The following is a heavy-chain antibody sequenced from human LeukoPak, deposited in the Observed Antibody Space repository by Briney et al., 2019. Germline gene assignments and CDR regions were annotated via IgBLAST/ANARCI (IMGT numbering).Heavy chain of an antibody. CDR2: MNPNSGNT. V-gene: IGHV1-8*03. CDR1: GYTFTSYD. Sequence: ASVKVSCKASGYTFTSYDINWVRQATGQGLEWMGWMNPNSGNTGYAQKFQGRVTITRNTSISTAYMELSSLRSEDTAVYYCARDYDILTGYSLAPWGQGTLVTVSS. CDR3: ARDYDILTGYSLAP. D-gene: IGHD3-9*01. J-gene: IGHJ5*02.